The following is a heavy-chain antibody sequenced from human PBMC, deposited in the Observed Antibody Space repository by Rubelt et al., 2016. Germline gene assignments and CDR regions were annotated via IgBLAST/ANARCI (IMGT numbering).Heavy chain of an antibody. CDR1: GGSFSGYY. D-gene: IGHD3-10*01. J-gene: IGHJ5*02. CDR2: INHSGRT. Sequence: QVQLQQWGAGLLKPSETLSLTCAVYGGSFSGYYWSWIRQPPGKGMEWIGEINHSGRTNYNPALKRRVTVSVETSKTRFSLKLSSATAADTAVYYCARGGRYYGSGSYQRHNWFDPWGQGTLVTVSS. V-gene: IGHV4-34*01. CDR3: ARGGRYYGSGSYQRHNWFDP.